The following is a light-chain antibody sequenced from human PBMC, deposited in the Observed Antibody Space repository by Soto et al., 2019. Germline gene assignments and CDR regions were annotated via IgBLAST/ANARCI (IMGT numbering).Light chain of an antibody. V-gene: IGLV1-44*01. Sequence: QSLLTQAPSASGTPGQRVTVSCSGSESNIGRNAVNWYRQLPLTAPKLLIFSYTQRPSLVPDRFSGSKYGTSASLTISGLQSEDEADYYCAAWDDTLYAPVFGSGTKVTVL. CDR2: SYT. CDR1: ESNIGRNA. J-gene: IGLJ1*01. CDR3: AAWDDTLYAPV.